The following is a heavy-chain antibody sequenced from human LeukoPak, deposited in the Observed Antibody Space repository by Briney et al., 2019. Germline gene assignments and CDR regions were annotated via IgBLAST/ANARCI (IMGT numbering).Heavy chain of an antibody. Sequence: PGGSLRLSCVASGFTFIDYDMHWVRQVIGKGLEWVSAIGIRGDTHYSGSVKGRFTISRENAESSLYLQMNSLRAEDTGVYYCARERTLNDVAQDLWGQGTLVTVSS. J-gene: IGHJ5*02. D-gene: IGHD1-1*01. CDR2: IGIRGDT. V-gene: IGHV3-13*01. CDR3: ARERTLNDVAQDL. CDR1: GFTFIDYD.